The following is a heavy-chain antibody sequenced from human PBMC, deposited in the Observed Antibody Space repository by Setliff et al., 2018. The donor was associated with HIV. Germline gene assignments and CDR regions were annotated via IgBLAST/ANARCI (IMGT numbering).Heavy chain of an antibody. CDR3: ARGGDDYGPGTWTFDY. CDR2: INPDSGDT. V-gene: IGHV1-2*02. J-gene: IGHJ4*02. D-gene: IGHD3-10*01. Sequence: ASVKVSCKTSGYAFTGYFIHWVRQAPRQGLEWMGWINPDSGDTNYAQKFQGRVTITRDTSTYTAYMELTGLRSDDTAVYSCARGGDDYGPGTWTFDYWGQGTSVTVSS. CDR1: GYAFTGYF.